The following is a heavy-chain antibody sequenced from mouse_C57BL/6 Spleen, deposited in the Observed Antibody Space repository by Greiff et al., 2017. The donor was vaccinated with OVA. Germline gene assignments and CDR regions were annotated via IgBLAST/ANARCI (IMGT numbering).Heavy chain of an antibody. J-gene: IGHJ4*01. Sequence: VQLVESGPGLVQPSQSLSITCTVSGFSLTSYGVHWVRQSPGKGLEWLGVIWSGGSTDYNAAFISRLSISKDNSKSQVFFKMNSLQADDTAIYYCARKTTVVARANYYAMDYWGQGTSVTVSS. CDR2: IWSGGST. V-gene: IGHV2-2*01. CDR1: GFSLTSYG. D-gene: IGHD1-1*01. CDR3: ARKTTVVARANYYAMDY.